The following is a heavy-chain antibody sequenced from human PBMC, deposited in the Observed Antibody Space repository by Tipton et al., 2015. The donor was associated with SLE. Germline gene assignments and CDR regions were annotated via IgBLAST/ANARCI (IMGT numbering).Heavy chain of an antibody. CDR3: ATVWWNRFYFDY. CDR1: GGSFSGYY. V-gene: IGHV4-34*01. CDR2: INHSGST. Sequence: TLSLTCAVYGGSFSGYYWSWIRQPPGKGLEWIGEINHSGSTNYNPSLKSRVTISVDKSKNQFSLKLSSVTAADTAVYYCATVWWNRFYFDYWGQGTLVTVSS. D-gene: IGHD4/OR15-4a*01. J-gene: IGHJ4*02.